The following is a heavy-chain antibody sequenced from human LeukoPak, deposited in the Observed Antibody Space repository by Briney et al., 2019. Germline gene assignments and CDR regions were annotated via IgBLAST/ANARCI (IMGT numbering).Heavy chain of an antibody. D-gene: IGHD5-24*01. V-gene: IGHV3-15*01. CDR1: GFSFSSYR. CDR3: TTAAREMATITGFYFDY. J-gene: IGHJ4*02. Sequence: GGSLRLSCAASGFSFSSYRMSWVRQAPGKGLEWVGRIKSKTDGGTTDYAAPVKGRFTISRDDSKNTLYLQMNSLKTEDTAVYYCTTAAREMATITGFYFDYWGQGTLVTVSS. CDR2: IKSKTDGGTT.